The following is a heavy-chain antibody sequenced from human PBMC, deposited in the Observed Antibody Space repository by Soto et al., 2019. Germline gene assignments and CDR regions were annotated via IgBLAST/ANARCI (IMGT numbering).Heavy chain of an antibody. CDR1: GYTFTGYY. V-gene: IGHV1-18*04. D-gene: IGHD3-10*01. CDR3: TCINMVRGVRDYWFDP. Sequence: GASVKVSCKASGYTFTGYYIHWVREAPGQGLEWMGWISAYNGNTNYAQKLQGRVTMTTDTSTSTAYMELRSLRSDDTAVYYCTCINMVRGVRDYWFDPWGQGTLVTVSS. J-gene: IGHJ5*02. CDR2: ISAYNGNT.